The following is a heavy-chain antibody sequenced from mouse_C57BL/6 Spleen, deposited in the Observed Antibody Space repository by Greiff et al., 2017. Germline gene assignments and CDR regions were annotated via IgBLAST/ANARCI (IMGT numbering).Heavy chain of an antibody. CDR1: GYTFTSYG. V-gene: IGHV1-81*01. CDR2: IYPRSGNT. Sequence: QVQLQQSGAELARPGASVKLSCKASGYTFTSYGISWVKQRTGQGLEWIGEIYPRSGNTYYNEKFKGKATLTADKSSSTAYMELRSLTSEDSAVYFCARNANYYGSSLSYAMDYWGQGTSVTVSS. J-gene: IGHJ4*01. D-gene: IGHD1-1*01. CDR3: ARNANYYGSSLSYAMDY.